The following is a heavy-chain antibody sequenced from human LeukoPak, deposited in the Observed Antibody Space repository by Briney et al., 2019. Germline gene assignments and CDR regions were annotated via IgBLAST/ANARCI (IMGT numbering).Heavy chain of an antibody. CDR3: ANVGSYGHFDY. V-gene: IGHV3-30*18. D-gene: IGHD3-16*01. Sequence: GGSLRLSCAASGFTFSSYGMHWVRQAPGKGLEWVAVISYDGSNKYYADSVKGRFTISRDNSKNTLYLQMNSLRAEHTAVYYCANVGSYGHFDYWGQGTLVTVSS. CDR2: ISYDGSNK. J-gene: IGHJ4*02. CDR1: GFTFSSYG.